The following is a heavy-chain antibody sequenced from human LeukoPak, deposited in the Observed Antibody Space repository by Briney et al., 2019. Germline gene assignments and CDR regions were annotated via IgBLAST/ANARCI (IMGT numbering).Heavy chain of an antibody. CDR1: GGSISSYY. CDR3: AKDEVVVAASFDY. V-gene: IGHV4-59*01. CDR2: IYYSGST. D-gene: IGHD2-15*01. Sequence: PSETLSLTCTVSGGSISSYYWSWIRQPPGKGLEWIGYIYYSGSTNYNPSLKSRVTISVDTSKNQFSLKLSSVTAADTAVYYCAKDEVVVAASFDYWGQGTLVTVSS. J-gene: IGHJ4*02.